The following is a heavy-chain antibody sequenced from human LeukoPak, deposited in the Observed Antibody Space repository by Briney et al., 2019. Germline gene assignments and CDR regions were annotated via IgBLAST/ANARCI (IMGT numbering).Heavy chain of an antibody. V-gene: IGHV3-21*01. D-gene: IGHD6-13*01. Sequence: GGSLRLACAASGFTFSSYSMNWVRQAPGKGLEWVSSISSSSSYIYYADSVKGRFTISRDNAKNPLYLQMNSLRAEDTAVYYCARDPSVKGSSWYRGDYFDYWGQGTLVTVSS. CDR2: ISSSSSYI. J-gene: IGHJ4*02. CDR1: GFTFSSYS. CDR3: ARDPSVKGSSWYRGDYFDY.